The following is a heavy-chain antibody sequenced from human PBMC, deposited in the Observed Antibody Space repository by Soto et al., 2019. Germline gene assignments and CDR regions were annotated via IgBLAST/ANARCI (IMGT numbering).Heavy chain of an antibody. CDR2: IYHSGRT. CDR1: GGSISTNW. Sequence: QVQLQESGPGLMKPSGTLSLTCAVSGGSISTNWWSWVRQPPGKGLEWIGEIYHSGRTNYNPSLMNRATVSMDKSQNLLSLNLNSVTAADTAVYYCARDIAVSGTRGFDFWGQGTLVTVSS. D-gene: IGHD6-19*01. J-gene: IGHJ4*02. V-gene: IGHV4-4*02. CDR3: ARDIAVSGTRGFDF.